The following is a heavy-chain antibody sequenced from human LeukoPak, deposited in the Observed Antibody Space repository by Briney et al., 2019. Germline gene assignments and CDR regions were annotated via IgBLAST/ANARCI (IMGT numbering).Heavy chain of an antibody. CDR2: IWYDGTNI. CDR1: GFLFSTYD. D-gene: IGHD2-21*01. Sequence: GGSLSLSCAASGFLFSTYDMHWVRQAPGKGLEWVAIIWYDGTNIKYVDSVKGRFTISRDNSKNTLYLQMNSLRAEDTAVYYCVRDGGELEADGFDIWGKGTMVTVSS. V-gene: IGHV3-33*01. J-gene: IGHJ3*02. CDR3: VRDGGELEADGFDI.